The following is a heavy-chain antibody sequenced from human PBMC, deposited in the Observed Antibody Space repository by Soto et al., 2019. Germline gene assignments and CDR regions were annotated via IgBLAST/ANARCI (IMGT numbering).Heavy chain of an antibody. CDR2: IDWDDDK. J-gene: IGHJ6*02. CDR1: GFSLSTSGMR. D-gene: IGHD6-6*01. CDR3: ARTSSSSSPYYYYGMDV. Sequence: SGPTLVNPTQTLTLTCTFSGFSLSTSGMRVSWIRQPPGKALEWLARIDWDDDKFYSTSLKTRLTISKDTSKNQVVLTMTNMDPVDTATYYCARTSSSSSPYYYYGMDVWGQGTKVTVSS. V-gene: IGHV2-70*04.